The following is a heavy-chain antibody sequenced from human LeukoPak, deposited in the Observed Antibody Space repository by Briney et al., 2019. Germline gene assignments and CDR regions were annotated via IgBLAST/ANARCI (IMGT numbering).Heavy chain of an antibody. CDR2: IYASGST. D-gene: IGHD6-19*01. CDR3: ARDRSSGWLNWFDP. J-gene: IGHJ5*02. CDR1: GDPIRSDSYY. V-gene: IGHV4-61*02. Sequence: SQTLSLTCTVSGDPIRSDSYYWNWLRQPAGKGLEWIGRIYASGSTNYNSSLKSRVTISLDTSRNRFSLNLSSVTATDTAVYFCARDRSSGWLNWFDPWGQGTLVTVSP.